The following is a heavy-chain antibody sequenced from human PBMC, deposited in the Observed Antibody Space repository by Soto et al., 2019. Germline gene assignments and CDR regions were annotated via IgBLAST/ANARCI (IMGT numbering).Heavy chain of an antibody. D-gene: IGHD2-15*01. V-gene: IGHV3-23*01. CDR3: AKDIRSSGGRSPFDL. Sequence: EVQLLESGGGLVQPGGSLRLSCEASGFAFGTYVMSWVRQAPGKGLEWVSAISGRVNITYYADSVKGRFTISRDNDKNTLYLQMTSLRAEDTAVYYCAKDIRSSGGRSPFDLWGQGTLVTVSS. CDR1: GFAFGTYV. CDR2: ISGRVNIT. J-gene: IGHJ4*02.